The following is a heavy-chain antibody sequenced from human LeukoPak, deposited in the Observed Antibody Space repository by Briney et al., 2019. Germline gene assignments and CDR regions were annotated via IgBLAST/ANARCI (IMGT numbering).Heavy chain of an antibody. CDR3: ASEARGS. CDR2: ISYDGSNK. D-gene: IGHD1-14*01. J-gene: IGHJ4*02. V-gene: IGHV3-30-3*01. Sequence: PGGSLRLSCAASGFTFSSYAMHWVRQAPGKGLEWVAVISYDGSNKYYADSVKGRFTISRDNSKNTLYLQMNCLRAEDTAVYYCASEARGSWGQGTLVTVSS. CDR1: GFTFSSYA.